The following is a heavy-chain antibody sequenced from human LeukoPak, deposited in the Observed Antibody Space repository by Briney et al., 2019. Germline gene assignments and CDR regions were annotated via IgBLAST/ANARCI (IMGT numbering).Heavy chain of an antibody. CDR2: INPDGTQK. CDR3: VRQMIRFWFDP. V-gene: IGHV3-7*01. J-gene: IGHJ5*02. Sequence: GGSLRLSCAASRFTFSLYWMTWVRQSPGKGLEWVADINPDGTQKYSVDSLKGRFTISRDNAKNSLFLHLNSLRVDDTATYYCVRQMIRFWFDPWGQGTRVTVSS. D-gene: IGHD3-16*01. CDR1: RFTFSLYW.